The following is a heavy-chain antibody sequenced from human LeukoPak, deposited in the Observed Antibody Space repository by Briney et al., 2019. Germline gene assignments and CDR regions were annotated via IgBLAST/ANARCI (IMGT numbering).Heavy chain of an antibody. CDR2: IYYSGST. D-gene: IGHD3-22*01. CDR3: ARRYDSSGYYHD. J-gene: IGHJ4*02. CDR1: GGSISGYY. V-gene: IGHV4-59*12. Sequence: SETLSLTCAVSGGSISGYYWSWFRQPPGKGLEWIGYIYYSGSTNYNPSLKSRLTISVDTSKNQFSLKLSSVTAADTAVYYCARRYDSSGYYHDWGQGTLVTVSS.